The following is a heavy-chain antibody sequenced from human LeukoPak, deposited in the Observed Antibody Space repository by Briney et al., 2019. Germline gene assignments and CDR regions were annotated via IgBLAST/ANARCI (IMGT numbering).Heavy chain of an antibody. D-gene: IGHD2-15*01. V-gene: IGHV3-30*18. CDR1: GFTFSSYG. J-gene: IGHJ4*02. Sequence: GGSLRLSCAASGFTFSSYGMHWVRQAPGKGLEWVAVISYDGSNKYYADSVKGRFTISRDNSKNTLYLQMNSLRAEDTAVYYCAKEGYCSGSSCYSLDYWGQGTLVTVSS. CDR3: AKEGYCSGSSCYSLDY. CDR2: ISYDGSNK.